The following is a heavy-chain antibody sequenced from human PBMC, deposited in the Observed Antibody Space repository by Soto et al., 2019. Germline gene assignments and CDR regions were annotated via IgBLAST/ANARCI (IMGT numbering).Heavy chain of an antibody. CDR3: ARAPLRYNWNTRPNFYFDY. V-gene: IGHV1-69*13. J-gene: IGHJ4*02. Sequence: SVKVSCKASGGTFSSYAISWVRQAPGQGLEWMGGIIPIFGTANYAQKFQGRVTITADESTSTAYMELSSLRSEDTAVYYCARAPLRYNWNTRPNFYFDYWGQGTLVTVSS. D-gene: IGHD1-20*01. CDR2: IIPIFGTA. CDR1: GGTFSSYA.